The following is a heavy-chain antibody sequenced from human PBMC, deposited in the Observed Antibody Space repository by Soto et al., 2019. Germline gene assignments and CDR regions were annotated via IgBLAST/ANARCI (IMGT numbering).Heavy chain of an antibody. CDR3: ASWLVATYTTVMIMDV. CDR2: INAGNGNT. Sequence: ASVKVSCKASGYTFTSYAMHWVRQAPGQRLEWMGWINAGNGNTKYSQKFQGRVTITRDTSASTAYMELSSLRSEDTAVYYCASWLVATYTTVMIMDVWGKGTTVTVSS. V-gene: IGHV1-3*01. CDR1: GYTFTSYA. D-gene: IGHD5-12*01. J-gene: IGHJ6*03.